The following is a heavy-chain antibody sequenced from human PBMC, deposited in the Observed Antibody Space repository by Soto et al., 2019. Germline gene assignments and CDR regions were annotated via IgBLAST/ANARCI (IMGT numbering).Heavy chain of an antibody. D-gene: IGHD2-21*02. CDR1: GFTFSSYG. CDR2: ISYDGSNK. CDR3: AKDDSVTAHPLYYFDY. J-gene: IGHJ4*02. V-gene: IGHV3-30*18. Sequence: SLRLSCAASGFTFSSYGMHWVRQAPGKGLEWVAVISYDGSNKYYADSVKGRFTISRDNSKNTLYLQMNSLRAEDTAVYYCAKDDSVTAHPLYYFDYWGQGTLVTVSS.